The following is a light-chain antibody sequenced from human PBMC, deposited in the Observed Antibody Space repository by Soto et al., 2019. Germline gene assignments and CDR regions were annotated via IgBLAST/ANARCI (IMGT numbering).Light chain of an antibody. V-gene: IGKV3-15*01. CDR2: YAS. CDR3: HQFYTWPVT. Sequence: EIVMTQSPATLSVSPGEGVTFSCRASEGVRNMLAWYQHKPGQPPRLLVSYASAGATGVPARFSGSGSGTEFTLTINSLQSEDVALYYCHQFYTWPVTFCGGTKVEIK. CDR1: EGVRNM. J-gene: IGKJ4*01.